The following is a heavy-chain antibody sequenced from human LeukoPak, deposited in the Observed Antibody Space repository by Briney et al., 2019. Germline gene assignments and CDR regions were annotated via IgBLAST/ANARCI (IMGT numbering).Heavy chain of an antibody. V-gene: IGHV3-11*01. CDR2: ISSSGSTI. Sequence: GGSLRLSCAASGFTFSDYYMSWIRQAPGKGLEWVSYISSSGSTIYYADSVKGRFTISRDNAKNSLYPQMNSLRAEDTAVYYCARDELTSYYGMDAWGQGTTVTVSS. CDR3: ARDELTSYYGMDA. J-gene: IGHJ6*02. D-gene: IGHD2-2*01. CDR1: GFTFSDYY.